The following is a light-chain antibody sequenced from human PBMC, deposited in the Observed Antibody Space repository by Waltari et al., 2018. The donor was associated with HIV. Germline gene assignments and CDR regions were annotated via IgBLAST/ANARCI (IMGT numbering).Light chain of an antibody. J-gene: IGKJ4*01. CDR1: RSLFYRSNSKNY. CDR2: WAS. Sequence: DITVTQSPDSLSVSLGERATINCQSSRSLFYRSNSKNYLAWYQQKRGQPPRLLIYWASTRESGVPDRFSGSGSGTDFSLTISSLQADDVAVYYCQQYFLTPLTFGGGTKVEIK. CDR3: QQYFLTPLT. V-gene: IGKV4-1*01.